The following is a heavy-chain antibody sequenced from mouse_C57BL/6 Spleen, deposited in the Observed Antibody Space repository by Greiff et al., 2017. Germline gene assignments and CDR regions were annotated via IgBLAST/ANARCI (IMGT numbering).Heavy chain of an antibody. V-gene: IGHV1-74*01. CDR1: GYTFTSYW. J-gene: IGHJ3*01. CDR3: AIPHYDGWFAY. Sequence: QVQLQQSGAELVKPGASVKVSCKASGYTFTSYWMHWVKQRPGQGLEWIGRIHPSDSDPNYNQKFKGKATLTVDKSSSTAYMQLSSLTSEDSAVYYCAIPHYDGWFAYWGQGTLVTVSA. D-gene: IGHD1-2*01. CDR2: IHPSDSDP.